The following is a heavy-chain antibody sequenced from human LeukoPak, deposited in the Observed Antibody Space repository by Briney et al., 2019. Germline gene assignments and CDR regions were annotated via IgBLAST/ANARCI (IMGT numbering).Heavy chain of an antibody. V-gene: IGHV3-23*01. Sequence: PGGSLRLSCAASGFTFSSYAMSWVRQAPGKGLEWVSAIRGGGGRTYYADSVKGRFTISRDNAKNSLFLQMNSLRAEDTAVYYCAREGQQLRGAFDIWGQGTMVTVSS. CDR3: AREGQQLRGAFDI. CDR1: GFTFSSYA. D-gene: IGHD6-13*01. J-gene: IGHJ3*02. CDR2: IRGGGGRT.